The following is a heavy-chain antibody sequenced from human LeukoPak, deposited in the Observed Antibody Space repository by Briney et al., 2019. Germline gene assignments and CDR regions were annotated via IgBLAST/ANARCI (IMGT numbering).Heavy chain of an antibody. CDR1: GLSFSGHW. CDR2: IKPDGSEK. J-gene: IGHJ4*02. Sequence: PGGSLILSCGASGLSFSGHWMTWVRQAPGRGLEWVANIKPDGSEKFYVDSVKGRFTISRDNADNLVYLQMISLTAEDTAVYYCASTKLGEFNNWGQGTLVTVSS. V-gene: IGHV3-7*01. D-gene: IGHD7-27*01. CDR3: ASTKLGEFNN.